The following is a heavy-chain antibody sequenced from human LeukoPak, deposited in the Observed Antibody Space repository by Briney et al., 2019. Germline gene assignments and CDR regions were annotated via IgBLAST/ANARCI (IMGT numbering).Heavy chain of an antibody. CDR1: GGTFSSYA. D-gene: IGHD3-10*01. CDR2: IIPILGIA. V-gene: IGHV1-69*04. J-gene: IGHJ4*02. CDR3: ASRGSGYYFDY. Sequence: VASVKVSCMASGGTFSSYAISWVRQAPRQGLEWMGRIIPILGIANYAQKFQGRVTITADKSTSTAYMELSSLRSEGTAVYYCASRGSGYYFDYWGQGTLVTVSS.